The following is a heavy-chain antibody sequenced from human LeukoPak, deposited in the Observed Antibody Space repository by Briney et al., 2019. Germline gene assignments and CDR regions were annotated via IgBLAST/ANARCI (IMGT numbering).Heavy chain of an antibody. Sequence: GGSLRLSCAASGFTFSGSAMHWVRQASGKGLEWVGRIRSKANSYATAYAASVKGRFTISRDDSKNTAYLQMNSLKTEDTAVYYCTIQQWLPGQAGYWGQGTLVTVSS. V-gene: IGHV3-73*01. J-gene: IGHJ4*02. CDR3: TIQQWLPGQAGY. CDR2: IRSKANSYAT. CDR1: GFTFSGSA. D-gene: IGHD6-19*01.